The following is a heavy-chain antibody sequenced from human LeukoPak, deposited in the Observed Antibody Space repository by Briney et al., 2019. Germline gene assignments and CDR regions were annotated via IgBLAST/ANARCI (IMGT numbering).Heavy chain of an antibody. CDR3: ARDNVWGSYHYYYYGMDV. CDR1: GGTFSSYA. V-gene: IGHV1-69*13. J-gene: IGHJ6*02. Sequence: ASVKVSCKASGGTFSSYAISWVRQAPGQGLEWMGGMIPIFGTANYAQKFQGRVTITADESTSTAYMELSSLRSEDTAVYYCARDNVWGSYHYYYYGMDVWGQGTTVTVSS. CDR2: MIPIFGTA. D-gene: IGHD3-16*01.